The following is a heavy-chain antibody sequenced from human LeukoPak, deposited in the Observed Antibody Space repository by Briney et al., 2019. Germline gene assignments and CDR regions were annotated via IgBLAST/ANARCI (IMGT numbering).Heavy chain of an antibody. J-gene: IGHJ5*02. CDR1: GYTFTSYG. D-gene: IGHD3-22*01. CDR2: ISAYNGKT. CDR3: ARGSGPLYYDSSGYSDWFDP. V-gene: IGHV1-18*01. Sequence: VASVTVSCTASGYTFTSYGMSWVRQAPGQGLEWMGWISAYNGKTNYAQKLQGRVTMTTDTSTSTAYMELRSLISDDTAVYYCARGSGPLYYDSSGYSDWFDPWGQGTLVTVSS.